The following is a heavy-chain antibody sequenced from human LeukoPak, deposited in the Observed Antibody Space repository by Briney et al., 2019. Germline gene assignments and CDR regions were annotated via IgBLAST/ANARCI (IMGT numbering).Heavy chain of an antibody. D-gene: IGHD1-1*01. CDR2: IGDSGSVT. Sequence: GGSLRLSCVASGFTFRSYALSWLRQAPGKGLEWVSTIGDSGSVTFAADAVKGRFTISRDNSKNTMYLQMDILRVVDTAVYYFTKVTRELDYSMDVWGQGTTVTVSS. CDR1: GFTFRSYA. J-gene: IGHJ6*02. V-gene: IGHV3-23*01. CDR3: TKVTRELDYSMDV.